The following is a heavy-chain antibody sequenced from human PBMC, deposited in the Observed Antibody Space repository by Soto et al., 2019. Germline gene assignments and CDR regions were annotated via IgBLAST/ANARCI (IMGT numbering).Heavy chain of an antibody. V-gene: IGHV4-30-4*01. D-gene: IGHD6-13*01. Sequence: SETLSLTCTVSGGSISSGDYYWSWIRQPPGKGLEWIGYMYYSGSTYYNPSLKSRVTISVDTSKNQFSLKLSPVTAADTAVYYCARAQGIAAAGNLDYWGQGTLVTVSS. CDR1: GGSISSGDYY. CDR2: MYYSGST. J-gene: IGHJ4*02. CDR3: ARAQGIAAAGNLDY.